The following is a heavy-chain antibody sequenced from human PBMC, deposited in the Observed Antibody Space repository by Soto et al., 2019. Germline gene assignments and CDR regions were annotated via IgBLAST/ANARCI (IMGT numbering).Heavy chain of an antibody. CDR3: ARDRGVTNVFDI. D-gene: IGHD3-10*01. V-gene: IGHV1-46*03. CDR1: GYTFTSYY. CDR2: INPSGGST. J-gene: IGHJ3*02. Sequence: ASVKVSCKASGYTFTSYYMHCVRQAPGQGLEWMGIINPSGGSTSYAQKFQGRVTMTRDTSTSTVYMELSSLRSEDTAVYYCARDRGVTNVFDIWGKGTMVTVSS.